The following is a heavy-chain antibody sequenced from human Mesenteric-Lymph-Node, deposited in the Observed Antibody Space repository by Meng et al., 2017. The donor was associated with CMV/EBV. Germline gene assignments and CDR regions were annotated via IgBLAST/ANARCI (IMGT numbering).Heavy chain of an antibody. CDR1: GFTFSSYW. J-gene: IGHJ4*02. V-gene: IGHV3-74*01. D-gene: IGHD3-3*01. Sequence: GGSLRLSCAASGFTFSSYWMHWVRQAPGKGLVWVSRINSDGSSTSYADSVKGRFTISRDNAKNTLYLQMNSLRAEDTAVYYCAKDPNDFWSGYFYYFDYWGQGTLVTVSS. CDR3: AKDPNDFWSGYFYYFDY. CDR2: INSDGSST.